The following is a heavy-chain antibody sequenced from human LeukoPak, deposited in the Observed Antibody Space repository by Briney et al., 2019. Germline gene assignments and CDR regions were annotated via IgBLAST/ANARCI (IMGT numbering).Heavy chain of an antibody. J-gene: IGHJ3*02. CDR1: GFTFSSYA. CDR3: TTVGDGAFDI. Sequence: GGSLRLSCAASGFTFSSYAMSWVRQAPGKGLKWVSTINDNGDGTYYADSVKGRFTISRDNSYNTVSLQMNSLRDEDTGVYYCTTVGDGAFDIWGQGTMVTVSS. V-gene: IGHV3-23*01. D-gene: IGHD3-16*01. CDR2: INDNGDGT.